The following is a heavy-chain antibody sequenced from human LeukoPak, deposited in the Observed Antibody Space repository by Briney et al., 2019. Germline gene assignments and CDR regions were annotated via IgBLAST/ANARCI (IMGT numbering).Heavy chain of an antibody. J-gene: IGHJ6*02. CDR1: GFTFSSYG. D-gene: IGHD3-10*01. CDR3: ARDWDYYGSGSYRPYYYYGMDV. CDR2: IWYDGSNK. V-gene: IGHV3-33*01. Sequence: GRSLRLSCAAAGFTFSSYGMHWVRQAPGKGLEWVAVIWYDGSNKYYADSVKGRFTISRDNSKNTLYLQMNSLRAEDTAVYYCARDWDYYGSGSYRPYYYYGMDVWGQGTTVTVSS.